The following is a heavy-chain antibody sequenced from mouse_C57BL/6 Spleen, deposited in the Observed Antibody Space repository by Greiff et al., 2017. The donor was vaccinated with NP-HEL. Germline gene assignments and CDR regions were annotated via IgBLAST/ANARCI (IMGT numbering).Heavy chain of an antibody. D-gene: IGHD2-2*01. J-gene: IGHJ3*01. CDR3: TLMVTTGFAY. V-gene: IGHV14-4*01. CDR2: IDPENGDT. CDR1: GFNIKDDY. Sequence: VQLQQSGAELVRPGASVKLSCTASGFNIKDDYMHWVKQRPEQGLEWIGWIDPENGDTDYASKFQGKATITADTSSNTAYLQLSSLTSEDTAVYYCTLMVTTGFAYWGQGTLVTVSA.